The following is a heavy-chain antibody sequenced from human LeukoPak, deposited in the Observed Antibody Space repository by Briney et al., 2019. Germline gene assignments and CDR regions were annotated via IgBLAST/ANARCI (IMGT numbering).Heavy chain of an antibody. CDR2: INHSGST. Sequence: PSETLSLTCAVYGGSFSGYYWSWIRQPPGKGLEWIGEINHSGSTNYNPSLKSRVTISVDTSKNQFSLKLSSVTAADTAVYYCARGRFIAARLLLGYWGQGTLVTVSS. CDR1: GGSFSGYY. CDR3: ARGRFIAARLLLGY. V-gene: IGHV4-34*01. D-gene: IGHD6-6*01. J-gene: IGHJ4*02.